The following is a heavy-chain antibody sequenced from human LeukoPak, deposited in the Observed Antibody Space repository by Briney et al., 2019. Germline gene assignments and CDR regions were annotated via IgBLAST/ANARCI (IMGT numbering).Heavy chain of an antibody. CDR1: GGSFSGYY. V-gene: IGHV4-34*01. CDR2: INPSGST. J-gene: IGHJ4*02. CDR3: ARGRFPVADDY. Sequence: SETLSLTCAVYGGSFSGYYWSWIRQPPGKGLEWIGEINPSGSTNYNPSLKSRVTIPMDTSKNQFSLKLSSVTAADTAVYYCARGRFPVADDYWGQGTLVTVSS. D-gene: IGHD6-19*01.